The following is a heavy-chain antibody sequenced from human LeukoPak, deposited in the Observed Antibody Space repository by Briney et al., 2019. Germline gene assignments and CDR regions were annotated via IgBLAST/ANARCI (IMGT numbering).Heavy chain of an antibody. V-gene: IGHV3-7*01. D-gene: IGHD2-8*01. CDR1: GFTFSDYW. J-gene: IGHJ4*02. CDR2: IKPDGSEK. Sequence: PGGSLRLSCIASGFTFSDYWMSWVRQAPGRGLEWVAKIKPDGSEKYYVDSVKGRFSISRDNAKKSLYLQMNSLRVEDTAVYYCGRGGSQRVSSWGQGTLVTVSS. CDR3: GRGGSQRVSS.